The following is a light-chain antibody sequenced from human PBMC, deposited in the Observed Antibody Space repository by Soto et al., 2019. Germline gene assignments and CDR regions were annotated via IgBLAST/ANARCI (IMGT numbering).Light chain of an antibody. J-gene: IGKJ2*01. CDR2: GIS. CDR1: QGVGST. V-gene: IGKV3-20*01. Sequence: ELVLTQSPATLSVSPGERATLSCRASQGVGSTLAWYQQEPGQAPRLLIHGISSRATGIPDRFSGSGSGTDFTLTISRLEPEDFVVYYCQQYSTLPHTFGQGTKLEV. CDR3: QQYSTLPHT.